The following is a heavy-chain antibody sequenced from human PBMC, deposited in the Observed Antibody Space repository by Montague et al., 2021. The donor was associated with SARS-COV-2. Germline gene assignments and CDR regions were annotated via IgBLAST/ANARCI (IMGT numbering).Heavy chain of an antibody. J-gene: IGHJ6*02. CDR3: ARGCLSYFGAGSHCYGMDV. V-gene: IGHV4-59*01. D-gene: IGHD3-10*01. CDR1: GTSITSYY. CDR2: ISDSGST. Sequence: SETLSLTCSVSGTSITSYYRNWIRQPPGKGLEWIGYISDSGSTNYSPSLKSRVTMSVDTSKNQMSLKLTSVMAADTAVYYCARGCLSYFGAGSHCYGMDVWGQGTTVTVSS.